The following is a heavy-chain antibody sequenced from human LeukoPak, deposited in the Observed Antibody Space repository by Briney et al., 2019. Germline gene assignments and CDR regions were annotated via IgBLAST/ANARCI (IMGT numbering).Heavy chain of an antibody. D-gene: IGHD2-2*01. V-gene: IGHV3-30*02. CDR3: AKDKSLVPAAMPYYFDY. J-gene: IGHJ4*02. CDR1: GFTFSSYG. CDR2: IRYDGSNK. Sequence: GGSLRLSCAASGFTFSSYGKHWVRQAPGKGLEWVAFIRYDGSNKYYADSVKGRFTISRDNSKNTLYLQMNSLRAEDTAVYYCAKDKSLVPAAMPYYFDYWGQGTLVTVSS.